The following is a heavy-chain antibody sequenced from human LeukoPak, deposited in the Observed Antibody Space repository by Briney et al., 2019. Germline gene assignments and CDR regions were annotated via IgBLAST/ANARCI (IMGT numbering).Heavy chain of an antibody. J-gene: IGHJ5*02. D-gene: IGHD2-2*01. CDR2: IYYSGST. CDR1: GGSISSYY. V-gene: IGHV4-59*01. Sequence: SETLSLTCTVSGGSISSYYWSWIRQLPGKGLEWIGYIYYSGSTNYNPSLKSRVTISVDTSKNQFSLKLSSVTAADTAVYYCARGPGYCSSTSCYGWFDPWGQGTLVTVSS. CDR3: ARGPGYCSSTSCYGWFDP.